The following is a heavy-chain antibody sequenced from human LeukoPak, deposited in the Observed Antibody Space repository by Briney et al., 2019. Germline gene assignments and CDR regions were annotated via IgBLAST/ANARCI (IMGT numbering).Heavy chain of an antibody. CDR1: GFTFSSYG. D-gene: IGHD6-19*01. J-gene: IGHJ4*02. CDR2: IKQDGSEK. CDR3: ARGSGWYDY. V-gene: IGHV3-7*05. Sequence: PGGSLRLSCAASGFTFSSYGMHWVRQAPGKGLEWVGNIKQDGSEKRYADSVRGRFSISRDNAQTSLYLQMNSLRAEDTAVYYCARGSGWYDYWGQGTLVTVSS.